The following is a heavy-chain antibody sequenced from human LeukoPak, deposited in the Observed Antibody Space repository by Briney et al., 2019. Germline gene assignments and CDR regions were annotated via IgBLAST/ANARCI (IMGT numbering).Heavy chain of an antibody. V-gene: IGHV3-43*02. Sequence: GGSLRLSCAASGFTFEDYAMHWVRQAPGKGLAWVSLISGDGSSTYFADSVRGRFTISRDNSKDSLYLRMNRPRPEDTAYYPCAKSRDFDDYGSLDSWGQGTLVIVSS. CDR3: AKSRDFDDYGSLDS. CDR1: GFTFEDYA. D-gene: IGHD3-16*01. CDR2: ISGDGSST. J-gene: IGHJ4*02.